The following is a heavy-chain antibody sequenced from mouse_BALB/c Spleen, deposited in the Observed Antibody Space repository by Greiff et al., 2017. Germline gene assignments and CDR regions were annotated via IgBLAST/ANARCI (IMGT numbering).Heavy chain of an antibody. V-gene: IGHV1-26*01. CDR1: GYSFTGYY. Sequence: EVQLQQSGPELVKPGASVKISCKASGYSFTGYYMHWVKQSHVKSLEWIGRINPYNGATSYNQNFKDKASLTVDKSSSTAYMELHSLTSEDSAVYYCAMWSLRNWDEGFAYWGQGTLVTVSA. D-gene: IGHD4-1*01. J-gene: IGHJ3*01. CDR3: AMWSLRNWDEGFAY. CDR2: INPYNGAT.